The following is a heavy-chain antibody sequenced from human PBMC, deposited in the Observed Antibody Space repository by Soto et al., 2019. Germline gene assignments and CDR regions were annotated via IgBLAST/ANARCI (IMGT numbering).Heavy chain of an antibody. CDR1: GFTFSSYA. J-gene: IGHJ6*02. Sequence: QVQLVESGGGVVQPGRSLRLSCAASGFTFSSYAMHWVRQAPGKGLEWVAVISYDGSNKYYADSVKGRFTISRDNSKNTLYLQMNRLRAEDTAVYYCARDGDKWFGELFHYYYGMDVWGQGTTVTVSS. CDR3: ARDGDKWFGELFHYYYGMDV. D-gene: IGHD3-10*01. CDR2: ISYDGSNK. V-gene: IGHV3-30-3*01.